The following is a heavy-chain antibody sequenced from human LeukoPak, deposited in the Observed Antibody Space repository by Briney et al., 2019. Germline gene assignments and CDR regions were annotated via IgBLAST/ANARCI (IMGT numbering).Heavy chain of an antibody. V-gene: IGHV4-30-4*01. CDR3: ARVLEAVRVDY. CDR1: GGSISSGDYY. Sequence: SETLSLTCTVSGGSISSGDYYWSWIRQPPGKGLEWIGYIYYSGSTYYNPSLKSRVTISVDTSKNQFSLKLSSVTAADMAVYYCARVLEAVRVDYWGQGTLVTVSS. J-gene: IGHJ4*02. CDR2: IYYSGST. D-gene: IGHD1-1*01.